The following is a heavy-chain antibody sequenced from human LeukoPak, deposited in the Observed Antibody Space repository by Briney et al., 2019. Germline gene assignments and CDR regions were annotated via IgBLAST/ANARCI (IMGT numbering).Heavy chain of an antibody. J-gene: IGHJ4*02. Sequence: SETLSLTCTVSGGSISSYYWSWIRQPPGKGLEWIGYIYYSGSTNYNPSLKSPDYNPSLKSRVTISVDTSKNQFSLKLSSVTAADTAVYYCARVTGYMIEDYFDYWGQGTLVTVSS. D-gene: IGHD3-22*01. CDR3: ARVTGYMIEDYFDY. CDR2: IYYSGST. V-gene: IGHV4-59*01. CDR1: GGSISSYY.